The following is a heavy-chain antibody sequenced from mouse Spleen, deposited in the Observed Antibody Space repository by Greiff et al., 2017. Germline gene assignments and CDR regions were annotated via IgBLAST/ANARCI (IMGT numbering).Heavy chain of an antibody. CDR3: ASPYYGSSGWYFDV. Sequence: VKLVESGPGLVQPSQSLSITCTVSGFSLTSYGVHWVRQSPGKGLEWLGVIWSGGSTDYNAAFISRLSISKDNSKSQVFFKMNSLQADDTAIYYCASPYYGSSGWYFDVWGTGTTVTVSS. V-gene: IGHV2-2*01. J-gene: IGHJ1*03. CDR1: GFSLTSYG. CDR2: IWSGGST. D-gene: IGHD1-1*01.